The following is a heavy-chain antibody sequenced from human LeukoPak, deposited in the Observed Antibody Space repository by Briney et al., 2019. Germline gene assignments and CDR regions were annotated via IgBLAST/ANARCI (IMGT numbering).Heavy chain of an antibody. D-gene: IGHD3-9*01. V-gene: IGHV5-51*01. CDR2: IYPGDSDT. J-gene: IGHJ6*02. CDR3: ARPPSPYYDISGYYGMDV. Sequence: GESLKISCKGSGYRFTSYWIGWVRQMPGKGLEWMGIIYPGDSDTRYSPSFQGQVTISADKSISTAYLQWSSLKASDTAMYYCARPPSPYYDISGYYGMDVWGQGTTVTVSS. CDR1: GYRFTSYW.